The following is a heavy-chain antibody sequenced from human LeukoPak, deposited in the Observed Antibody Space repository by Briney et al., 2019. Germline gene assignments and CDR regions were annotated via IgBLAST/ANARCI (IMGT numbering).Heavy chain of an antibody. CDR3: ARASWLVKSSYYFDY. CDR2: INHSGST. CDR1: GGSFSGYY. Sequence: SETLSLTCAVYGGSFSGYYWSWIRQPPGKGLEWIGEINHSGSTNYNPSLKSRVTISVDTPKSQFSLKLSSVTAADTAVYYCARASWLVKSSYYFDYWGQGTLVTVSS. J-gene: IGHJ4*02. V-gene: IGHV4-34*01. D-gene: IGHD6-19*01.